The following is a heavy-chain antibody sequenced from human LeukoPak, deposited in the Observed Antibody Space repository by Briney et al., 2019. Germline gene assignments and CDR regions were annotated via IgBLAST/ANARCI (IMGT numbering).Heavy chain of an antibody. CDR2: ISSSSSYI. D-gene: IGHD6-13*01. CDR3: ARFRGVKQLVSYYYYYMDV. J-gene: IGHJ6*03. V-gene: IGHV3-21*01. CDR1: GFTFSSYS. Sequence: GGSLRLSCAASGFTFSSYSMNWVRQAPGKGLEWVSCISSSSSYIYYADSVKGRFTISRDNAKNSLYLQMNSLRAEDTAVYYCARFRGVKQLVSYYYYYMDVWGKGTTVTVSS.